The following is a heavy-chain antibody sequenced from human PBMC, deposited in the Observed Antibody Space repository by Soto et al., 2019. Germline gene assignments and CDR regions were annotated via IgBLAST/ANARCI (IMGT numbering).Heavy chain of an antibody. CDR3: VGVDGYSYGYSFAY. Sequence: SETLSLACTVSGGSFSPNYWSWIRQPPGKGLEWVGYIYYDGTARHNPSLKSRVTISVETSRNQFSLRLSSVTAADTAVYYCVGVDGYSYGYSFAYWGHGTLVTVSS. CDR1: GGSFSPNY. J-gene: IGHJ4*01. D-gene: IGHD5-18*01. CDR2: IYYDGTA. V-gene: IGHV4-59*08.